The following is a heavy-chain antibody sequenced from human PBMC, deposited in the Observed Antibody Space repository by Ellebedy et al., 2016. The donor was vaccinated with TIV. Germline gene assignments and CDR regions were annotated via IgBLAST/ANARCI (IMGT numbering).Heavy chain of an antibody. D-gene: IGHD5-24*01. J-gene: IGHJ4*02. CDR3: AKPRWRSVATTTGFDY. CDR1: GFTFSSYA. CDR2: ISGSGGST. Sequence: GGSLRLXXAASGFTFSSYAMSWVRQAPGKGLEWVSAISGSGGSTYYADSVKGRFTISRDNSKNTLYLQMNSLRAEDTAVYYCAKPRWRSVATTTGFDYWGQGTLVTVSS. V-gene: IGHV3-23*01.